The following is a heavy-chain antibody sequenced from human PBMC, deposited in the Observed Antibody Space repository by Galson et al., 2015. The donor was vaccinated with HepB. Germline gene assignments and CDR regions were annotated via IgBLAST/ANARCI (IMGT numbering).Heavy chain of an antibody. CDR1: GFTFSSYS. CDR3: ARSLVVVPAAPWEDWYFDL. V-gene: IGHV3-21*01. D-gene: IGHD2-2*01. Sequence: SLRLSCAASGFTFSSYSMNWVRQAPGKGLEWVSSISSSSSYIYYADSVKGRFTISRDNAKNSLYLQMNSLRAEDTAVYYCARSLVVVPAAPWEDWYFDLWGRGTLVTVSS. CDR2: ISSSSSYI. J-gene: IGHJ2*01.